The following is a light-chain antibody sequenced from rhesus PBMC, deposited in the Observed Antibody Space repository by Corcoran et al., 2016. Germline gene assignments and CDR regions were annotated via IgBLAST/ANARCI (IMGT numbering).Light chain of an antibody. CDR2: QAS. V-gene: IGKV7-13*01. CDR3: LQSKNSPWT. Sequence: DIVLTQSPASLAVSPGQRATITCRASESVSVFGINLIHRYQQKPGQHPKLLFYQASNKDPGAPARFSGSGSGTDFTLTIKPVEADDAADYYCLQSKNSPWTFGQGTKVEIK. J-gene: IGKJ1*01. CDR1: ESVSVFGINL.